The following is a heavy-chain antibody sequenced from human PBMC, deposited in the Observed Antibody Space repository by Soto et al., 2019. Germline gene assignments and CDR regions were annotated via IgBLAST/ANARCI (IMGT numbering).Heavy chain of an antibody. D-gene: IGHD6-13*01. CDR1: GGSISSSNW. J-gene: IGHJ1*01. V-gene: IGHV4-4*02. CDR2: IYHSGST. Sequence: SETLSLTCAVSGGSISSSNWRSWVRQPPGKGLEWIGEIYHSGSTNYNPSLKSRVTISVDKSKNQFSLKLSSVTAADTAVYYCARVYSSSWFEYFQHWGQGTLVTVSS. CDR3: ARVYSSSWFEYFQH.